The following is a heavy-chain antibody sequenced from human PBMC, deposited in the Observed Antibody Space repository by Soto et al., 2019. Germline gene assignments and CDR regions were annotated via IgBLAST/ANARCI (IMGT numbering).Heavy chain of an antibody. CDR2: IYSGGST. V-gene: IGHV3-53*01. CDR3: ARGRGSSSGYPQLYYFDY. J-gene: IGHJ4*02. D-gene: IGHD3-22*01. CDR1: GFAVSSNY. Sequence: GGSLRLSCAASGFAVSSNYMSWVRQAPGKGLEWASVIYSGGSTYYADSVKGRFTISRDNSKNTLYLQMNSLRAEDTAVYYCARGRGSSSGYPQLYYFDYWGQGTLVTVSS.